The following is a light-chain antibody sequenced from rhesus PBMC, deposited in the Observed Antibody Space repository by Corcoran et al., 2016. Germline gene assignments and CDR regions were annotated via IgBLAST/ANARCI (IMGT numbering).Light chain of an antibody. V-gene: IGLV2-13*03. CDR3: CSYGSSNTYI. Sequence: QAAPTQSPSVSGSPGQSVTISCTGTRSDIGGYNRVSWYQQHPGKAPKVMIYEVHKRPSGVSDRFSGFKSGNTASLTISGLQAEDVADYYCCSYGSSNTYIFGTGPWLTVV. CDR2: EVH. J-gene: IGLJ1*01. CDR1: RSDIGGYNR.